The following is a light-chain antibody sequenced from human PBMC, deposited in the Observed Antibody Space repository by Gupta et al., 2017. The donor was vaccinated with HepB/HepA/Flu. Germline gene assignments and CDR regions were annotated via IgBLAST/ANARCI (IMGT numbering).Light chain of an antibody. Sequence: QSVLTQPPSVSGAPGQRVTIFCTGSSSNIGAGYDVYWYQQLPGTAPKLLISGNTNRPSGVPDRFFGSKSGTSASLAITGLQAEDEADYYCQSYDSSLSVSVFGGGTKLTVL. J-gene: IGLJ3*02. CDR1: SSNIGAGYD. V-gene: IGLV1-40*01. CDR2: GNT. CDR3: QSYDSSLSVSV.